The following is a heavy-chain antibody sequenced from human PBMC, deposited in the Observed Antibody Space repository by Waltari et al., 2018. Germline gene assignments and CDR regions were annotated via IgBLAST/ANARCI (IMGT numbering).Heavy chain of an antibody. CDR3: ARDRDTAMVYYYYYMDV. D-gene: IGHD5-18*01. CDR1: GGPISSYS. J-gene: IGHJ6*03. CDR2: IYTSGST. V-gene: IGHV4-4*07. Sequence: QVQLQASGPGLVKPSETLSLTCTVSGGPISSYSWSWIRQPAGTGLEWIGRIYTSGSTNYNPSLKSRVTMSVDTSKNQFSLKLSSVTAADTAVYYCARDRDTAMVYYYYYMDVWGKGTTVTVSS.